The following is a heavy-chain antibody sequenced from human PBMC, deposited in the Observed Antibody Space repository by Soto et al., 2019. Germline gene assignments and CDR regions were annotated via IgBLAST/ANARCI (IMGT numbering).Heavy chain of an antibody. V-gene: IGHV3-53*01. D-gene: IGHD3-10*01. CDR3: ARERLTNYYGAGMQDRDFDY. Sequence: GGSLRLSCAASGFTVSSNYMSWVRQAPGKGLEWVSVIYSGGSTYYADSVKGRFTISRDNSKNTLYLQMNSLRAEDTAVYYCARERLTNYYGAGMQDRDFDYWCQGTLGTVSS. CDR2: IYSGGST. J-gene: IGHJ4*02. CDR1: GFTVSSNY.